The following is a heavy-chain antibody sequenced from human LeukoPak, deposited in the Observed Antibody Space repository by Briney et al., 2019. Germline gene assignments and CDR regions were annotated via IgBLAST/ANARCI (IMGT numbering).Heavy chain of an antibody. CDR1: GGSISSGDYY. CDR2: IYYSGST. CDR3: ARVGGYCSSTSCFDFDY. J-gene: IGHJ4*02. D-gene: IGHD2-2*01. Sequence: SETLSLTCTVSGGSISSGDYYWSWIRQPPGKGLEWIGYIYYSGSTYYNPSLKSRVTISVDTSKNQFSLKLSSVTAADTAVYYCARVGGYCSSTSCFDFDYWGQGTLVTVSS. V-gene: IGHV4-30-4*08.